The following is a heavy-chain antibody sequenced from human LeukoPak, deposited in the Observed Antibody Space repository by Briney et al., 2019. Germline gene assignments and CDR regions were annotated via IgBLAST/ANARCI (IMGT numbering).Heavy chain of an antibody. V-gene: IGHV4-4*02. Sequence: SETLSLTCAVSGGSISSSNWWSWVRQPPGKGLEWIGEINHSGSTNYNPSLKSRVTISVDTSKNQFSLKLSSVTAADTAVYYCARGGKYDILTGYYPYYFDYWGQGTLVTVSS. CDR2: INHSGST. D-gene: IGHD3-9*01. J-gene: IGHJ4*02. CDR3: ARGGKYDILTGYYPYYFDY. CDR1: GGSISSSNW.